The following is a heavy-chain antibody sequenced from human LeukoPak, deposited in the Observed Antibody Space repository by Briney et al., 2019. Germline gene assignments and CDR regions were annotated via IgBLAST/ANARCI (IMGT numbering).Heavy chain of an antibody. CDR3: ARGPPTVTYYYYGMDV. CDR1: GYTFTSYG. CDR2: ISAYNGNT. D-gene: IGHD4-17*01. Sequence: ASVKVSCKASGYTFTSYGISWVRQAPGQGLEWMGWISAYNGNTNYAQKLQGRVTMTTDTSTSTAYMGLRSLRSDDTAVYYCARGPPTVTYYYYGMDVWGQGTTVTVSS. V-gene: IGHV1-18*01. J-gene: IGHJ6*02.